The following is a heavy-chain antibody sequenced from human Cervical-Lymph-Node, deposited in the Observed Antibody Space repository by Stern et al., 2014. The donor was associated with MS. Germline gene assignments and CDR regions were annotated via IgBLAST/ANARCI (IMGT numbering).Heavy chain of an antibody. CDR3: ARQGNYHDSHAFDI. CDR1: GYSFSSHW. J-gene: IGHJ3*02. D-gene: IGHD3-22*01. V-gene: IGHV5-51*01. Sequence: VQLVESGAEVKKSGESLKISCKGAGYSFSSHWIAWVRQKPGKGLEWMGIIYPGDSDPRHSPSFQGHVSISVDKSSSTAYLQWSSLTDSDTAIYYCARQGNYHDSHAFDIWGQGTMVIVSS. CDR2: IYPGDSDP.